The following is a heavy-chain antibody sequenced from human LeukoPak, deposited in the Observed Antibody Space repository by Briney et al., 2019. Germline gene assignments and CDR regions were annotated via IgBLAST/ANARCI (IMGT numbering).Heavy chain of an antibody. CDR1: GGSISSYY. CDR2: IYYSGST. J-gene: IGHJ1*01. CDR3: ARAYCGGDCYSAEYFQH. D-gene: IGHD2-21*02. Sequence: SETLSLTCTVSGGSISSYYWSWIRQPPGKGLEWIGYIYYSGSTNYNPSLKSRVTISVDTSKYQFSLKLSSVTAADTAVYYCARAYCGGDCYSAEYFQHWGQGTLVTVSS. V-gene: IGHV4-59*01.